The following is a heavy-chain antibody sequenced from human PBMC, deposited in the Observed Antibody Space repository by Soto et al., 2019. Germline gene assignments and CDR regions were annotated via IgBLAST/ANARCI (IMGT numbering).Heavy chain of an antibody. Sequence: PSQTLSLTCAISGERVSSNRAAWNWIRQSPSRGLEWLGRTYYRSKWYNDYALSVKSRITINPDTSKNQFSLQLNSVTPEDTAVYYCARGEQLVPNNWFDPWGQGTLVTVSS. V-gene: IGHV6-1*01. CDR3: ARGEQLVPNNWFDP. J-gene: IGHJ5*02. D-gene: IGHD6-6*01. CDR2: TYYRSKWYN. CDR1: GERVSSNRAA.